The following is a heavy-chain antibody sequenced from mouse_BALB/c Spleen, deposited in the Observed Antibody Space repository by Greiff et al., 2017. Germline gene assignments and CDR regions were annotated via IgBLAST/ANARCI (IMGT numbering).Heavy chain of an antibody. CDR1: GFNIKDYY. J-gene: IGHJ1*01. V-gene: IGHV14-4*02. Sequence: EVQLQQSGAELVRSGASVKLSCTASGFNIKDYYMHWVKQRPEQGLEWIGWIDPENGDTEYAPKFQGKATMTADTSSITAYLQLSSLTSEDTAVYYCKPHMGYDWYFDVWGAGTTVTVSS. CDR2: IDPENGDT. CDR3: KPHMGYDWYFDV. D-gene: IGHD2-2*01.